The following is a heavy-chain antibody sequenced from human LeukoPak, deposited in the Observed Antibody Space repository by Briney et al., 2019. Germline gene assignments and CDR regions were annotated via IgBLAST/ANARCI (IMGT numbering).Heavy chain of an antibody. D-gene: IGHD6-19*01. J-gene: IGHJ4*02. CDR3: ARRLPSYSSGWYVDY. CDR1: GFTVSSNY. CDR2: IYSGGST. V-gene: IGHV3-66*01. Sequence: GGSLRLSCAASGFTVSSNYMSWVRQAPEKGLEWVSVIYSGGSTYYADSVKGRFTISRDNSKNTLYLQMNSLRAEDTAVYYCARRLPSYSSGWYVDYWGQGTLVTVSS.